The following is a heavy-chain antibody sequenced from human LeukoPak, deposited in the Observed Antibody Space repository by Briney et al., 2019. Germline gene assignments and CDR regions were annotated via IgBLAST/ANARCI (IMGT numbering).Heavy chain of an antibody. D-gene: IGHD6-13*01. CDR1: GFTFSNAW. V-gene: IGHV3-15*01. J-gene: IGHJ5*02. Sequence: PGGSLRLSCAASGFTFSNAWMNWVRQAPGKGLEWVGRIISETDGGTTDYAAPVKGRFTISRDDSKNTLYLQMNSLKTEDTAVYYCTTDGYSSNFLVSWGQGTLVTVSS. CDR2: IISETDGGTT. CDR3: TTDGYSSNFLVS.